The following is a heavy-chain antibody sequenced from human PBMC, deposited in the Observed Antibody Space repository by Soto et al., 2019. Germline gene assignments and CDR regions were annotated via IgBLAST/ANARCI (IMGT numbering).Heavy chain of an antibody. CDR2: IDTIGGT. V-gene: IGHV3-13*04. J-gene: IGHJ4*02. CDR3: ARDQGYSHY. Sequence: PGGSLRLSCAASGFTFSSYAMSWVRQAPGKGLEWVSGIDTIGGTYYPDSVRGRFVISRENAKNSLYLQMNSLRAEDTAVYYCARDQGYSHYWGQGTLVTLSS. D-gene: IGHD5-18*01. CDR1: GFTFSSYA.